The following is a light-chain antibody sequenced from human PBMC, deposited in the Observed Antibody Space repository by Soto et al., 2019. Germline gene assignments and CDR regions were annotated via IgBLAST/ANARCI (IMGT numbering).Light chain of an antibody. Sequence: EKVMTQSPATLSVSPGERATLSCRASQSISINLAWYQQKPGQAPRLLIYGASTRATGIPARFSASGSDTEFTLTISSLQSEDFAVYYCQHYNSWPPLFGPGTKVDIK. CDR2: GAS. CDR3: QHYNSWPPL. V-gene: IGKV3-15*01. CDR1: QSISIN. J-gene: IGKJ3*01.